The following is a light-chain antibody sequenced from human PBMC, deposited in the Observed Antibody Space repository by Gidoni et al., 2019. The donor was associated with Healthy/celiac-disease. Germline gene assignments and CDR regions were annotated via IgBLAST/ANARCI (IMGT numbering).Light chain of an antibody. CDR2: WAS. V-gene: IGKV4-1*01. CDR1: QSVLYSSNNKNY. Sequence: DIVMTQSPDSLAVSLGERATINCKSSQSVLYSSNNKNYLAWYQQKPGQPPKLLIYWASTRESGVPDRFSGSGSGTDFTLTISSLQAEDVAVYYCQQYYSTPYTFGLRGPSWRSN. CDR3: QQYYSTPYT. J-gene: IGKJ2*01.